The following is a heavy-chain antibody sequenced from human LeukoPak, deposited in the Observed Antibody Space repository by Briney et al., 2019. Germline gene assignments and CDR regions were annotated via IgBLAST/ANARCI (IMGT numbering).Heavy chain of an antibody. D-gene: IGHD5-24*01. CDR2: ISGSGGST. CDR1: GFTFSSNW. V-gene: IGHV3-23*01. J-gene: IGHJ5*02. Sequence: PGGSLRLSCAASGFTFSSNWMHWVRQAPGKGLEWVSGISGSGGSTYYADSVKGRFTISRDNSKNTLYLQMNSLRAEDTAVYYCAKDRAEMATISAFDPWGQGTLVTVSS. CDR3: AKDRAEMATISAFDP.